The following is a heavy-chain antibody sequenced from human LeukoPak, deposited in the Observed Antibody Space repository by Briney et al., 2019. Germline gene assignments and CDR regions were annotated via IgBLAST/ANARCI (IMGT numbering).Heavy chain of an antibody. J-gene: IGHJ4*02. Sequence: SETLSLTCAVYGGSFSGYYWSWIRQPPGKGLEWIGEINHSGSTNYNPSLKSRVTISVDTSRNQFSLKLTSVTAADSAVYYCARMFSGTYGGIDYWGQGTLVTVSS. V-gene: IGHV4-34*01. CDR1: GGSFSGYY. CDR2: INHSGST. CDR3: ARMFSGTYGGIDY. D-gene: IGHD1-26*01.